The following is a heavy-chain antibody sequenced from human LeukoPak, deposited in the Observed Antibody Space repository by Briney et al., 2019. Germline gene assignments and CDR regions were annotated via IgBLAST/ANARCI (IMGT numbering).Heavy chain of an antibody. CDR3: ARDYGDSSYYYYYYGMDV. J-gene: IGHJ6*02. V-gene: IGHV3-7*01. CDR1: GFTFSSYW. D-gene: IGHD4-17*01. CDR2: IKQDGSEK. Sequence: GGSLRLSCAASGFTFSSYWMSWVRQAPGKGLEWVANIKQDGSEKYYVDSVKGRFTISRDNAKNSLYLQMNSLRAEDTAVYYCARDYGDSSYYYYYYGMDVWGQGTTVTVSS.